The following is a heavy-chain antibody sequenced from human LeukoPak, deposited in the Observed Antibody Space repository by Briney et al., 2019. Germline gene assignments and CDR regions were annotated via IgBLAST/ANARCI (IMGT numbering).Heavy chain of an antibody. CDR2: ISSSGSTI. D-gene: IGHD4-11*01. Sequence: GGSLRLSCAASGFTFSSYEMNWVRQAPGKGLEWVSYISSSGSTIYYADSVKGRFTISRDNSKNTLYLQMNSLRAEDTAVYYCAKAGNDYIDAISFDYWGQGTLVTVSS. V-gene: IGHV3-48*03. J-gene: IGHJ4*02. CDR1: GFTFSSYE. CDR3: AKAGNDYIDAISFDY.